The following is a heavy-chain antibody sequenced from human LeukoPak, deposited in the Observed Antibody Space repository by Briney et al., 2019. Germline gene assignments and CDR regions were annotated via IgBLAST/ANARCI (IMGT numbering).Heavy chain of an antibody. CDR2: IYPGDSDT. J-gene: IGHJ4*01. CDR1: GXXFXXYW. CDR3: XRXGDNSGYYFDS. Sequence: GESLKIXCKSSGXXFXXYWIGXXXXXPXXXLEWMGIIYPGDSDTXYXXXFQGQVTISADKSISTAYLQWSSLKASDTAMXYXXRXGDNSGYYFDSWGXGTLVTVSS. V-gene: IGHV5-51*01. D-gene: IGHD3-22*01.